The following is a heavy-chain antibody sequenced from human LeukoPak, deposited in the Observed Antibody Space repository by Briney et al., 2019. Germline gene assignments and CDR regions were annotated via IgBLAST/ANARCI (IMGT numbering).Heavy chain of an antibody. Sequence: GGSLRLSCAASGFTFSSYDMHWVRHATGKGLEWVSAIGTAGDKYYPGSVKGRFNISREKAKNSLYLQMNSLRAGDTAVYYCARGRYLYYDFTQGAFDIWGQGTMVTVSS. D-gene: IGHD3-3*01. CDR3: ARGRYLYYDFTQGAFDI. V-gene: IGHV3-13*01. CDR1: GFTFSSYD. CDR2: IGTAGDK. J-gene: IGHJ3*02.